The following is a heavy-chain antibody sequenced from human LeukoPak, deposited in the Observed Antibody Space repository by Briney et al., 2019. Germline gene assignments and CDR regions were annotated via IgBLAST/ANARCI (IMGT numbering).Heavy chain of an antibody. J-gene: IGHJ4*02. Sequence: ESLKISCKGSGYSFTSYWIGWVRQMPGKGLEWMGIIYPGDSDTRYSPSFQGQVTISADKSISTAYLQWSSLKASDTAMYYCARLGGYCSGGSCSLYFDYWGQGTLVTVSS. V-gene: IGHV5-51*01. CDR1: GYSFTSYW. D-gene: IGHD2-15*01. CDR2: IYPGDSDT. CDR3: ARLGGYCSGGSCSLYFDY.